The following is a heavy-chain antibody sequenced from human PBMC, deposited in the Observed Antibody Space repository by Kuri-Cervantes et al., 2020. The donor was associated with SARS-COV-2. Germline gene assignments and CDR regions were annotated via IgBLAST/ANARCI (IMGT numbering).Heavy chain of an antibody. CDR2: IYHSGST. V-gene: IGHV4-30-2*01. CDR3: ARGRNYDFWSGYFHFDY. CDR1: GGSISSGGYY. D-gene: IGHD3-3*01. Sequence: TLRLTCAVSGGSISSGGYYGSWIRQPPGKGLEWIGYIYHSGSTYYNPSLKSRVTISVDRSKNQFSLKLSSVTAADTAVYYCARGRNYDFWSGYFHFDYWGQGTLVTVSS. J-gene: IGHJ4*02.